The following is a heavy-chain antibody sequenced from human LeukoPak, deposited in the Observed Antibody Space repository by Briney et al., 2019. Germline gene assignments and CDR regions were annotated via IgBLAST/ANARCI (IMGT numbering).Heavy chain of an antibody. J-gene: IGHJ4*02. V-gene: IGHV4-4*07. Sequence: PSETLSLTCTVSGGSISTYYWSWIRQSAGKGLEWIGRIYTSGSTDYNPSLKSRVTMSVDTPKNQLSLKLSSVTAAGTAVYYCASRRCSATCPEDYWGQGTLVTVSS. CDR1: GGSISTYY. CDR2: IYTSGST. CDR3: ASRRCSATCPEDY. D-gene: IGHD2-2*01.